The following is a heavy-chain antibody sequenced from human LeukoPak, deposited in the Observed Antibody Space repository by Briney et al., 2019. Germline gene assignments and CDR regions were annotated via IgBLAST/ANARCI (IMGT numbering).Heavy chain of an antibody. Sequence: SETLSLTCTVSGGSISSFYWSWIRQPAGKELEWIGHINHSGGTNYNPSLKGRVSISLDMSKNQFSLKLNSVTAADTAMYYCASGPEGRDYWGQGTLVTVSS. D-gene: IGHD1-14*01. V-gene: IGHV4-59*13. CDR2: INHSGGT. CDR1: GGSISSFY. J-gene: IGHJ4*02. CDR3: ASGPEGRDY.